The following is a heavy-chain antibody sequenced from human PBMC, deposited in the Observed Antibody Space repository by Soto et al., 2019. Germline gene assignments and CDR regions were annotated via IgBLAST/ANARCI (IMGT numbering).Heavy chain of an antibody. D-gene: IGHD1-1*01. CDR2: IYYSGST. CDR3: AAKPYNWSIWMVY. V-gene: IGHV4-61*01. CDR1: GGSVSSGSNY. Sequence: SETLSLTCTVSGGSVSSGSNYWSWIRQPPGKGLEWIGYIYYSGSTKYNPSLKSRVTISVDRSKNQFSLKLTSVTAADTAVYYCAAKPYNWSIWMVYWGPGIMVTVSS. J-gene: IGHJ4*02.